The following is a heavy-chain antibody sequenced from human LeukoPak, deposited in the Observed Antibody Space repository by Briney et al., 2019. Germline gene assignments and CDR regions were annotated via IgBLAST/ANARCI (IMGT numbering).Heavy chain of an antibody. Sequence: ASVKVSCKASGYTFTGYYMHWVRQAPGQGLEWMGWINPNSGGTNYAQKFQGRVTMTRDTSISTAYMELSRLRSDDTAVYYCARALSGYYGYYFDYWGQGTLVTVSS. CDR3: ARALSGYYGYYFDY. J-gene: IGHJ4*02. CDR2: INPNSGGT. D-gene: IGHD3-22*01. CDR1: GYTFTGYY. V-gene: IGHV1-2*02.